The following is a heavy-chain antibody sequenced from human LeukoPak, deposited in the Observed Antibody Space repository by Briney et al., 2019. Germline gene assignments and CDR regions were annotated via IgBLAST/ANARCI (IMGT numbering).Heavy chain of an antibody. CDR3: VRDIAARRIDY. CDR1: GFTFRSHG. V-gene: IGHV3-33*01. J-gene: IGHJ4*02. Sequence: GGSLRLSCAASGFTFRSHGMHWVRQTPGKGLEWVAVIWYDGSNKYYAVSVKGRFTISRDNSKNTLYLQMNSLRAEDTAAYYCVRDIAARRIDYWGQGTLVTVSS. CDR2: IWYDGSNK. D-gene: IGHD6-6*01.